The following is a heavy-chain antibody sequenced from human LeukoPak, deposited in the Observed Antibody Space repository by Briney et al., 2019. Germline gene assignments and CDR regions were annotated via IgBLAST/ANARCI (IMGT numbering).Heavy chain of an antibody. CDR2: IYTSGST. V-gene: IGHV4-61*02. CDR1: GGSISSGSYY. Sequence: PSETLSLTCTVSGGSISSGSYYWSWIRQPAGKGLEWLGRIYTSGSTNYNPSLKSRVTISVDTSKNQFSLKLSSVTAADTAVYYCARSRPIFSRSFDPWGQGTLVTVSS. J-gene: IGHJ5*02. D-gene: IGHD3-9*01. CDR3: ARSRPIFSRSFDP.